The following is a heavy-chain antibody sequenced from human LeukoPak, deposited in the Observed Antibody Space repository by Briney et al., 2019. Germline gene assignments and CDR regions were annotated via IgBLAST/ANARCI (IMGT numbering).Heavy chain of an antibody. CDR1: GFTFIGYY. V-gene: IGHV1-2*02. CDR3: ARDHPAFDY. CDR2: INLNTGDT. Sequence: GASVKVSCKASGFTFIGYYMHWVRQAPGQGLEWMGWINLNTGDTDYAPKFQGRVTMTRDTSITTAYMELSRLRYDDTAVYYCARDHPAFDYGGGETLVTVP. J-gene: IGHJ4*02.